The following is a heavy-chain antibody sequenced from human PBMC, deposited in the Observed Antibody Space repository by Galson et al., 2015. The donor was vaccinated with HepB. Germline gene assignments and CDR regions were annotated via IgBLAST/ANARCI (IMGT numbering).Heavy chain of an antibody. CDR2: IIPIFGIA. D-gene: IGHD2-21*02. V-gene: IGHV1-69*13. CDR1: GGTFSNFA. Sequence: SVKVSCKASGGTFSNFAISWVRQAPGQGLEWMGQIIPIFGIANYTQKFRGTVTITADESTSTAYMELSSLRSEDTAVYYCARGVMTPVVNAFDIWGQGTMVTVSS. CDR3: ARGVMTPVVNAFDI. J-gene: IGHJ3*02.